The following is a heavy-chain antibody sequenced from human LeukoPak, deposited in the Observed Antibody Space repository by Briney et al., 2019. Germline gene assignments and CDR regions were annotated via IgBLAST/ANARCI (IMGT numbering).Heavy chain of an antibody. D-gene: IGHD6-6*01. Sequence: SETLSLTCTVSGASFTNYYWSWVRQPPGKGLEWFGYISYSGTTNYNPSLKSRVTMSVDTSKNQFSLKVTSVTAADTAVYSCARVIGGRYLDYWGQGILVTVSS. V-gene: IGHV4-59*08. CDR3: ARVIGGRYLDY. CDR2: ISYSGTT. CDR1: GASFTNYY. J-gene: IGHJ4*02.